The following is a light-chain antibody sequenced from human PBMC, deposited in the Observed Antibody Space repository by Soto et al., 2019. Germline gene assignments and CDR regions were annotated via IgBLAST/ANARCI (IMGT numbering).Light chain of an antibody. Sequence: DIQMTQSRSSLSASVGDRVTITCRASQIITRFLNWYQQKPGKAPKLLIFAASTLQSGVPSRFSGSGSGTDLTLTNSTLQPEDFATYYCQHTYTTQLTVGGGTKVDIK. V-gene: IGKV1-39*01. CDR3: QHTYTTQLT. CDR2: AAS. J-gene: IGKJ4*01. CDR1: QIITRF.